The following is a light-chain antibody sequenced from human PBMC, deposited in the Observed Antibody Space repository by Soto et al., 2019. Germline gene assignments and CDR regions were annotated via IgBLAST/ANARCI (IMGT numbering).Light chain of an antibody. CDR1: QSVSSSY. V-gene: IGKV3-20*01. J-gene: IGKJ1*01. CDR2: GAS. Sequence: IVLTQSPGTLSLSPGERATISCRASQSVSSSYLAWYQQKPGQAPSLLIYGASSRATGIPDRFIVIGSGTEFTLPISRLEPEDFAVYDCQQYGSSGTFGQGTKVDIK. CDR3: QQYGSSGT.